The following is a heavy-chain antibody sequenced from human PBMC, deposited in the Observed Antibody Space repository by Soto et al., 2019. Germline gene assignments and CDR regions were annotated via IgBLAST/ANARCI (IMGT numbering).Heavy chain of an antibody. V-gene: IGHV4-39*01. Sequence: QLQLQESGPGLVKPSETLSLTCTVSGGSITSSTYYWGWIRQPPGKGLEWLGNIFYGGSTYYNPSLKSRVTKSGDTSKNQFSLKLNSVTAVDTAVYYCASILVGAGAFDPWGQGTLVTVSS. CDR3: ASILVGAGAFDP. D-gene: IGHD3-22*01. J-gene: IGHJ5*02. CDR2: IFYGGST. CDR1: GGSITSSTYY.